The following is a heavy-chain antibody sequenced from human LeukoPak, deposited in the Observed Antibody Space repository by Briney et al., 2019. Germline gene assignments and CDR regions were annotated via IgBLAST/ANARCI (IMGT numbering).Heavy chain of an antibody. CDR1: GFTFSSYA. CDR2: ISYDGSNK. V-gene: IGHV3-30*07. J-gene: IGHJ4*02. Sequence: GGSLRLSCAASGFTFSSYAMHWVRQAPGKGLEWVAVISYDGSNKYYADSVKGRFTISRDNSKNTLYLQMNSLRAEDSAVYFCAGLPDPGWGQGTLVTVSS. CDR3: AGLPDPG.